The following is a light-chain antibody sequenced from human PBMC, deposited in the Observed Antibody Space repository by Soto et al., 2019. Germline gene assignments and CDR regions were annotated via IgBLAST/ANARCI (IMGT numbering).Light chain of an antibody. CDR1: SSNIGTGYD. V-gene: IGLV1-40*01. J-gene: IGLJ1*01. CDR2: GNS. CDR3: QSFDSSRFYV. Sequence: QSFLTQPPSVSGAPGQRVTISCTGSSSNIGTGYDVHWYQQLPGTAPKLPIYGNSNRPSGVPDRFSGSKSGTSASLAITGLQAEDEADYYCQSFDSSRFYVFGTGTKVTVL.